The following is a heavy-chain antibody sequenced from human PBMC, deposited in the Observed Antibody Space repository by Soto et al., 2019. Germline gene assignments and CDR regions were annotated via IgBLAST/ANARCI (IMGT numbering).Heavy chain of an antibody. CDR2: INHSGST. CDR1: GGSFSGYY. Sequence: SETLSLTCAVYGGSFSGYYWSWIRQPPGKGLEWIGEINHSGSTNYNPSLKSRVTISVDTSKNQFSLKLSSVTAADTAVYYCARAVFYYYGSGSYYSTSRLNWFDPWGQGTLVTVSS. D-gene: IGHD3-10*01. J-gene: IGHJ5*02. CDR3: ARAVFYYYGSGSYYSTSRLNWFDP. V-gene: IGHV4-34*01.